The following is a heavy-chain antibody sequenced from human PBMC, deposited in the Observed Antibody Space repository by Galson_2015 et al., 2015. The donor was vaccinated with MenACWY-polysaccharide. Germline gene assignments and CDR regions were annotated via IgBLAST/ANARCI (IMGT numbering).Heavy chain of an antibody. V-gene: IGHV1-69*02. CDR2: IIPGLDKP. D-gene: IGHD1-26*01. J-gene: IGHJ3*01. Sequence: SVKVSCKASGGSFSSSSFNWGRQAPGQGLEWMGRIIPGLDKPNYARKFQGRATITADQSTGPVYMELSSLRSEDTAVYYCASLLGEAPAQTGAFDLWGQGAVVTVSS. CDR3: ASLLGEAPAQTGAFDL. CDR1: GGSFSSSS.